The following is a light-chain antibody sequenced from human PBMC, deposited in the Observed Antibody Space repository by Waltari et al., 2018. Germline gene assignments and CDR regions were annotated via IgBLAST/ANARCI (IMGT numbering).Light chain of an antibody. J-gene: IGKJ4*01. CDR2: DAS. CDR1: HNISRY. V-gene: IGKV3-11*01. CDR3: QQRSSWLPLT. Sequence: EVVLTQSPATLSLSPGERATPTCRASHNISRYLGWYQQKPGQPPRLLIYDASNRATGVPDRVTGSGSGTDFTLTISSLEPEDLAVYYCQQRSSWLPLTFGGGTKVEIK.